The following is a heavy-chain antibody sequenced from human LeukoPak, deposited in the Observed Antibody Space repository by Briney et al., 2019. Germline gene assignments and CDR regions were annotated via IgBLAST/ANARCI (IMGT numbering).Heavy chain of an antibody. D-gene: IGHD2-2*01. CDR1: GFTFSSYG. J-gene: IGHJ4*02. V-gene: IGHV3-30*02. Sequence: QSGGSLRLXCAASGFTFSSYGMHWARQAPGKGLEWVAFIRYDGGDKSCIDSVKGRFSISRDNSKNTLYLQMNSLRPEDTAVYYCAKDCTSFVVVPAAVDYWGQGTLVTVSS. CDR3: AKDCTSFVVVPAAVDY. CDR2: IRYDGGDK.